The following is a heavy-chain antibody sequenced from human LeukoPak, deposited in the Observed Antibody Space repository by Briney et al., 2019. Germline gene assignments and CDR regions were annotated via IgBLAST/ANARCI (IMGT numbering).Heavy chain of an antibody. D-gene: IGHD5-18*01. CDR3: AKDRRLPWDYFDS. Sequence: PGGSLRLSRVATGFTFTNYAMSWFCQAPGKGLEWVSAISYSGGSTYYADSVKGRFTISRDDSKNTLYLQMNSLRAEDTAIYYCAKDRRLPWDYFDSWGQGTLVTVSS. J-gene: IGHJ4*02. CDR1: GFTFTNYA. CDR2: ISYSGGST. V-gene: IGHV3-23*01.